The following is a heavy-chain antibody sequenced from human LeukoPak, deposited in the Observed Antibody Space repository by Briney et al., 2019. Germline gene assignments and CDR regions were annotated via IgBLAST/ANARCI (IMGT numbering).Heavy chain of an antibody. J-gene: IGHJ5*02. V-gene: IGHV1-8*01. D-gene: IGHD6-19*01. CDR1: GYTFTSYD. CDR3: ARKGYSSGWYLRVNWFDP. Sequence: GASVKVSCKASGYTFTSYDINWVRQATGQGLEWMGWVNPNSGNTGYAQKFQGRVTMTRNTSISTAYMELSSLRSEDTAVYYCARKGYSSGWYLRVNWFDPWGQGTLVTVSS. CDR2: VNPNSGNT.